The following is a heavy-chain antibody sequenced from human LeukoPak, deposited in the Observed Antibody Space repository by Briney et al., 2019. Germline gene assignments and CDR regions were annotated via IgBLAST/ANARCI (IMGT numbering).Heavy chain of an antibody. CDR1: GFTFSSYW. D-gene: IGHD3-22*01. V-gene: IGHV3-74*01. CDR3: AKVKDYYDSSGYYYYFDY. Sequence: GGSLRLSCAASGFTFSSYWMHWVRQAPGKGLVWVSRINSDGTITSYADSVKGRFTISRDNAKNTLYLQMNSLRAEDTAVYYCAKVKDYYDSSGYYYYFDYWGQGTLVTVSS. CDR2: INSDGTIT. J-gene: IGHJ4*02.